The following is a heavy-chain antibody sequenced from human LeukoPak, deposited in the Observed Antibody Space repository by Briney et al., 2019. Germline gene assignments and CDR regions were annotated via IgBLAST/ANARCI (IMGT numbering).Heavy chain of an antibody. CDR3: TKLEDSSTWN. CDR1: GFTFSSYG. D-gene: IGHD6-13*01. V-gene: IGHV3-23*01. J-gene: IGHJ4*02. Sequence: GGSLRLSCGASGFTFSSYGMSWVRQAPGRGLEWVSAIGVSGRNTYFADSVKGRFTISRDNSKNTLYLQMDTLRAEDTAVYYCTKLEDSSTWNWGQGTLVTVSS. CDR2: IGVSGRNT.